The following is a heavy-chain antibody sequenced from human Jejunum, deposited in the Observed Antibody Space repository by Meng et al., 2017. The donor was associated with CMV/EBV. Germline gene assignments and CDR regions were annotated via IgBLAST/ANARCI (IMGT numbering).Heavy chain of an antibody. V-gene: IGHV3-23*01. Sequence: SGFTCGGSAMSGVRQAPGKGLELVSTINGAGGSTYYADSVKGRFTVSRDSSKNTVYLQMNSLRAEDTAIYYCAKDRSSSFYYFDHWGQGALVTVSS. D-gene: IGHD6-13*01. J-gene: IGHJ4*02. CDR3: AKDRSSSFYYFDH. CDR2: INGAGGST. CDR1: GFTCGGSA.